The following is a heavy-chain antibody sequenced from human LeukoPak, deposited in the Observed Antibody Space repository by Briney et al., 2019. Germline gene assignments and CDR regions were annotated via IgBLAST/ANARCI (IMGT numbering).Heavy chain of an antibody. D-gene: IGHD5-18*01. V-gene: IGHV4-34*01. Sequence: PSETLSLTCAVYGGSFSGYYWSWLRQPPGKGLEWIGEINHSGSTNYNPSLKSRVTISVDTSKNQFSLKLSSVTAADTAVYYCARVGVLDTAMPIYYFDYWGQGTLVTVSS. J-gene: IGHJ4*02. CDR2: INHSGST. CDR1: GGSFSGYY. CDR3: ARVGVLDTAMPIYYFDY.